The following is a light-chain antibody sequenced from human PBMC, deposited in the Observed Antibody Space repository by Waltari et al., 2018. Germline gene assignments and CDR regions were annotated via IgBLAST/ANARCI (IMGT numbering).Light chain of an antibody. CDR2: QDS. CDR3: QAWDSSTVV. J-gene: IGLJ2*01. V-gene: IGLV3-1*01. Sequence: SYELTQLPSVSVSLGQTASITCSGDKLGDKYVCWYQQKPGQSPVMVIYQDSKRPSGIPERFSGSNSGNTATLTISGTQAMDEADYYCQAWDSSTVVFGGGTKLTVL. CDR1: KLGDKY.